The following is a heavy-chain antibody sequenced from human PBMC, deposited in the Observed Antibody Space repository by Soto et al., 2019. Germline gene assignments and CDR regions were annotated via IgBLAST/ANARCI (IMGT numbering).Heavy chain of an antibody. CDR1: GGSICSSSYY. D-gene: IGHD5-12*01. CDR2: IYYSGST. J-gene: IGHJ4*02. V-gene: IGHV4-39*01. Sequence: QLQLQESGPGLVKPSETLSLTCTVSGGSICSSSYYWGWIRHPPGKGLEWIGSIYYSGSTYYNPSLKRRVTISVDTSKNQFSLKLSSVTAADTAVYYCTRGDIVATDSLDYWGQGTLVTVSS. CDR3: TRGDIVATDSLDY.